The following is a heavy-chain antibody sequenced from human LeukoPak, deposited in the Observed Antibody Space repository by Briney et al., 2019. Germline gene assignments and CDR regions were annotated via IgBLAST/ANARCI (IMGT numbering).Heavy chain of an antibody. CDR1: RFTFSGYA. CDR2: ITGSGDTT. Sequence: GGSLRLSCAASRFTFSGYAMSWVRQAPGKGLEWVSTITGSGDTTYYADSVKGRFTISRDNSKNTLYLQMNSLRAEDTAIYYCAKARGYCSGGSCYSGFDYWGQGTLVTVSS. J-gene: IGHJ4*02. CDR3: AKARGYCSGGSCYSGFDY. D-gene: IGHD2-15*01. V-gene: IGHV3-23*01.